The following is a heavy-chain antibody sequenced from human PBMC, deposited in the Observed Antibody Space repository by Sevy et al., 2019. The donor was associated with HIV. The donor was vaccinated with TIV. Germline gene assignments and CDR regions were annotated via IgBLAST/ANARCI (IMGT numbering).Heavy chain of an antibody. CDR2: ISSSSSYI. Sequence: GGSLRLSCAASGFTFSSYSMNWVRQAPGKGLEWVSSISSSSSYIYYADSVKGRFTISRDNAKNSLYLQMNSLRVEDTAVYYCARDPAQWLTTEVFDYWGQGTLVTVSS. CDR1: GFTFSSYS. V-gene: IGHV3-21*01. D-gene: IGHD6-19*01. CDR3: ARDPAQWLTTEVFDY. J-gene: IGHJ4*02.